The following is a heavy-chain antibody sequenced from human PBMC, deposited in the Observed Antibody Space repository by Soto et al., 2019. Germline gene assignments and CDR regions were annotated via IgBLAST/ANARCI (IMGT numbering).Heavy chain of an antibody. D-gene: IGHD5-18*01. Sequence: SETLSLTCTVSGGSISSSSYYWGWIRQPPGKGLEWIGSIYYSGSTYYNPSLKSRVTISVDTSKNQFSLKLSSVTAADTAVYYCARYTAMVNKRYYYMDVWGKGTTVTVSS. CDR3: ARYTAMVNKRYYYMDV. CDR1: GGSISSSSYY. CDR2: IYYSGST. J-gene: IGHJ6*03. V-gene: IGHV4-39*01.